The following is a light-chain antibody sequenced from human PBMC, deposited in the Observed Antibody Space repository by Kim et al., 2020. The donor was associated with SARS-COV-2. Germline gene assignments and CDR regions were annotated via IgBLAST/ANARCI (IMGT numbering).Light chain of an antibody. CDR2: DAS. V-gene: IGKV3-15*01. CDR1: QSISSN. J-gene: IGKJ1*01. Sequence: VSPGERATLPCRASQSISSNLAWYQQKRGQAPRLLIYDASTRAAGVPDRFSGSGSGTEFTLTISSPQSEDVAVYYCQQYSDAPPTFGQGTKVDIK. CDR3: QQYSDAPPT.